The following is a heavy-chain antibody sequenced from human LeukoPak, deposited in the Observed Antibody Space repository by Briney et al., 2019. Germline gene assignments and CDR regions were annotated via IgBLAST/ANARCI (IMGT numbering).Heavy chain of an antibody. CDR1: GGSISSYY. J-gene: IGHJ4*02. CDR3: ARRPTTTDHFDY. D-gene: IGHD4-11*01. Sequence: SETLSLTCTVSGGSISSYYWSWIRQPPGKGLEWIGYIYYSGSTNYNLSLKSRVTISVDTSKNQFSLKLSSVTAADTAVYYCARRPTTTDHFDYWGQGTLLTVSS. V-gene: IGHV4-59*08. CDR2: IYYSGST.